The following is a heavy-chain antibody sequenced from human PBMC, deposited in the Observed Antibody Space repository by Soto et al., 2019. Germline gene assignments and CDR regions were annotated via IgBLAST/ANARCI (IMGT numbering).Heavy chain of an antibody. CDR3: ARRYYYDSSGYYDY. J-gene: IGHJ4*02. CDR1: GGSISSSSYY. D-gene: IGHD3-22*01. V-gene: IGHV4-39*01. Sequence: SDTLSLTCTVSGGSISSSSYYWGWIRQPPGKGLEWIGSIYYSGSTYYNPSLKSRVTISVDTSKNQFSLKLSSVTAADTAVYYCARRYYYDSSGYYDYWGQGTLVTVSS. CDR2: IYYSGST.